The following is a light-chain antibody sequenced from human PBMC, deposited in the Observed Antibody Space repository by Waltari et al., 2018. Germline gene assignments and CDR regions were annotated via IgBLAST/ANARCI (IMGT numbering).Light chain of an antibody. Sequence: QSALTQTATVSGSPGQSITISCSGTSSAIGNYNLVSWYRQHPGKAPTLIIYDVNKRPSGVSNRFSGSKSGNTAFLTISGLQTADEADIFCCSYAGSAVSVFGGGTKVTVL. CDR3: CSYAGSAVSV. J-gene: IGLJ3*02. CDR1: SSAIGNYNL. V-gene: IGLV2-23*02. CDR2: DVN.